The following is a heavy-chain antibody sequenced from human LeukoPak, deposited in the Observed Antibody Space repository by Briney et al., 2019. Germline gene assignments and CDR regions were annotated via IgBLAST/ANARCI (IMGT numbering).Heavy chain of an antibody. Sequence: GASVKVSCKVSGYSLADLSLHWVRQAPGKWLEWMGGFGPEDGEPIYAQKFQGRLSMTEDTSKDTGYMELRTLRSEDTALYYCAKSHGDYGLLDYWGQGTLVTVSS. CDR1: GYSLADLS. CDR3: AKSHGDYGLLDY. J-gene: IGHJ4*02. CDR2: FGPEDGEP. D-gene: IGHD4-17*01. V-gene: IGHV1-24*01.